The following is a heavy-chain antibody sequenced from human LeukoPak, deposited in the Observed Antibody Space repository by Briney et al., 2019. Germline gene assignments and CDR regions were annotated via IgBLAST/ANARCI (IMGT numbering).Heavy chain of an antibody. V-gene: IGHV1-3*01. Sequence: ASVKVSCKASGYTFTTYTMHWVRQAPGQRLEWMGWINADTGNTKCSQEFQGRLTITGDMSTSTVYMELSSLRSDDTAVYYCAREGVTIFGLVRTQTTKSPHRFDPWGQGTLVTVSS. CDR1: GYTFTTYT. J-gene: IGHJ5*02. D-gene: IGHD3-3*01. CDR2: INADTGNT. CDR3: AREGVTIFGLVRTQTTKSPHRFDP.